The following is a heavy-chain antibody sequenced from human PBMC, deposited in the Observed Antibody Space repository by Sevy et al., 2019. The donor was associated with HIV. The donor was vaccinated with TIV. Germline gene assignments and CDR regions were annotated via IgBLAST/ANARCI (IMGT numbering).Heavy chain of an antibody. CDR3: AHETFGRFES. Sequence: GGSLRLSCAASGFTFSANWMNWVRQAPGKGLEWVANIKGDGSDKHYVDSVEGRFTNSRDDAKNLLYLQMNSLRVEDTAVYYCAHETFGRFESWGQGTLVNVSS. J-gene: IGHJ4*02. CDR2: IKGDGSDK. D-gene: IGHD3-16*01. CDR1: GFTFSANW. V-gene: IGHV3-7*01.